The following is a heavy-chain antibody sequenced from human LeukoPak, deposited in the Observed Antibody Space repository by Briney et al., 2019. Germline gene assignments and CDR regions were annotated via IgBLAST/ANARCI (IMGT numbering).Heavy chain of an antibody. CDR3: ASGSSGWYYYFDY. D-gene: IGHD6-19*01. Sequence: ASVKVSCKASGYTFTSYGISWVRQAPGQGLEWMGWISAYNGNTNYAQKLQGRVTMTTDTSTSTAYMELRSLTSDDTAIYYCASGSSGWYYYFDYWCQGTLVIVS. V-gene: IGHV1-18*01. J-gene: IGHJ4*02. CDR1: GYTFTSYG. CDR2: ISAYNGNT.